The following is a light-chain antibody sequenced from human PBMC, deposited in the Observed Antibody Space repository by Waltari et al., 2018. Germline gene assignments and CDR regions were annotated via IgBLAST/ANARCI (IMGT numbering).Light chain of an antibody. CDR1: QNIVNY. Sequence: DVQMTQSPLSLSASVGDTVTISCRASQNIVNYLNWYQQKPGKAPKVLIYAASTLFSGLPSRFRCSGSGTEFTLTISGLQPDDFATYYCQQSFIIPRTFGPGSKLDI. CDR2: AAS. CDR3: QQSFIIPRT. J-gene: IGKJ2*01. V-gene: IGKV1-39*01.